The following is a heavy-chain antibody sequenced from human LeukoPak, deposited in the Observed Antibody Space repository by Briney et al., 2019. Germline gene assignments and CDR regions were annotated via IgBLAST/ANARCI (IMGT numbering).Heavy chain of an antibody. J-gene: IGHJ4*02. V-gene: IGHV4-39*01. D-gene: IGHD2-2*02. CDR3: ARRICSSTSCYMD. CDR2: IYYSGST. Sequence: GSLRLSCAASGFTFSSYAMSWVRQAPGKGLEWIGSIYYSGSTYYNPSLKSRVTISVDTSKNQFSLKLSSVTAADTAVYYCARRICSSTSCYMDWGQGTLVTVSS. CDR1: GFTFSSYA.